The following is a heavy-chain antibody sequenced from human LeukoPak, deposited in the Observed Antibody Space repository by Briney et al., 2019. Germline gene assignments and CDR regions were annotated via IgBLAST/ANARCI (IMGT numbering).Heavy chain of an antibody. CDR2: IYYSGST. V-gene: IGHV4-39*01. CDR1: GGFISSSSYY. J-gene: IGHJ4*02. D-gene: IGHD1-1*01. CDR3: ARLYNWNDNY. Sequence: PSETLSLTCTVCGGFISSSSYYWGWIRQPPGKGLEWIGSIYYSGSTYYNPSLKSRVTISVDTSKNQFSLKLSSVTAADTAVYYCARLYNWNDNYWGQGTLVTVSS.